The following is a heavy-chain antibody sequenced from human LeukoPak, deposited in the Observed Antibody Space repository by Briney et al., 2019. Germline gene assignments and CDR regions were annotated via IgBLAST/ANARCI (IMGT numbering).Heavy chain of an antibody. CDR2: INPSGGST. CDR1: GYTFTSYD. D-gene: IGHD5-24*01. V-gene: IGHV1-46*01. CDR3: ARGKEGRWLQSPGY. J-gene: IGHJ4*02. Sequence: ASVKVSCKASGYTFTSYDINWVRQAPGQGLEWMGIINPSGGSTSYAQKFQGRVTMTRDMSTSTVYMALSSLRSEDTAVYYCARGKEGRWLQSPGYWGQGTLVTVSS.